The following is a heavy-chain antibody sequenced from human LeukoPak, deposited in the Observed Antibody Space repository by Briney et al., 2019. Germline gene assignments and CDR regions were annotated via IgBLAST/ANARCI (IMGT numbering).Heavy chain of an antibody. Sequence: GGSLRLSCAASGFTFRSYSMNGVRQAPGKGLEGVSSISINSSYIYYADSVKGRFPISRDNAKNSLYLQMNSLRAEDTAVYYCARGPAVAVAGTSWFDPWGQGTLVTVSS. J-gene: IGHJ5*02. V-gene: IGHV3-21*01. CDR1: GFTFRSYS. CDR2: ISINSSYI. D-gene: IGHD6-19*01. CDR3: ARGPAVAVAGTSWFDP.